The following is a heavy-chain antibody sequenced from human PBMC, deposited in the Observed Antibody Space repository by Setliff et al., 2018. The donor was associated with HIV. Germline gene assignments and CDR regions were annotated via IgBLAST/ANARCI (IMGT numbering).Heavy chain of an antibody. V-gene: IGHV1-3*01. J-gene: IGHJ5*02. D-gene: IGHD2-15*01. CDR2: INVGNGNT. CDR3: ARDGCDGNRCYLYNWFDP. Sequence: ASVKVSCKASGYTFTSYALHWVRQAPGQRLEWMGWINVGNGNTKYSQKFQVRVTITRDTSASTAYMELSSLRSEDTAVYFCARDGCDGNRCYLYNWFDPWGQGTLVTVSS. CDR1: GYTFTSYA.